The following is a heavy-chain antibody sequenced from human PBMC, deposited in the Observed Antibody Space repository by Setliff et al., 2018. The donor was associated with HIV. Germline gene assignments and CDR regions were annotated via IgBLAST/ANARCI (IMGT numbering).Heavy chain of an antibody. CDR1: GYSITSGYY. CDR2: ILHSGST. V-gene: IGHV4-38-2*02. CDR3: ARVVGTRAVDY. D-gene: IGHD2-15*01. J-gene: IGHJ4*02. Sequence: SETLSLTCTVSGYSITSGYYWGWIRQPPGKGLEWIGSILHSGSTYYNPSLKSRVTISADTPTNQFSLKLSSMTAADTAVYYCARVVGTRAVDYWGQGTLVTVSS.